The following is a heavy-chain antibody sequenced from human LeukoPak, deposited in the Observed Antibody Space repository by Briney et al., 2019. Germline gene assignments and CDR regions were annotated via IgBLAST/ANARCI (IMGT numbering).Heavy chain of an antibody. CDR3: AGEGILWFGEHNLNWFDP. D-gene: IGHD3-10*01. V-gene: IGHV4-4*07. CDR1: GGSISSYY. J-gene: IGHJ5*02. Sequence: PSETLSLTCTVSGGSISSYYWSWIRQPAGKGLEWIGRIYTSGSTNYNPSLKSRVTMSVDTSKNQFSLKLSSVTAADTAVYYCAGEGILWFGEHNLNWFDPWGQGTLVTVSS. CDR2: IYTSGST.